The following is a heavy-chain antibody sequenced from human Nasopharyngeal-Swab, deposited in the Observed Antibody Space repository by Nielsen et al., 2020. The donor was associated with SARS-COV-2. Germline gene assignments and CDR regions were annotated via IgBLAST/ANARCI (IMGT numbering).Heavy chain of an antibody. D-gene: IGHD3-16*01. CDR2: IYPGDSDS. J-gene: IGHJ3*01. CDR1: GYSFTNFW. Sequence: KVSCKGSGYSFTNFWIGWVRQMPGKGLEWMGIIYPGDSDSRYSPSFQGQVTISAGKSISTAYLQWSSLKASDTAMYYCARQGGGDAFDVWGQGTMVTVSS. CDR3: ARQGGGDAFDV. V-gene: IGHV5-51*01.